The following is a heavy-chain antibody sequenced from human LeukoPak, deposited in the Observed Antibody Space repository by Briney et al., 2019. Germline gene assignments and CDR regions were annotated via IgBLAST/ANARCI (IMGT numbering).Heavy chain of an antibody. D-gene: IGHD5-12*01. CDR2: IYHSGST. V-gene: IGHV4-61*05. J-gene: IGHJ4*02. Sequence: SETLSLTCAVSGGSISSSNSYWDWIRQPPGKGLEWIGYIYHSGSTNYNPSLKSRVTISVDTSKNQFSLKLSSVTTADTAVYYCARVGGYDWRLDYWGQGTLVTVSS. CDR3: ARVGGYDWRLDY. CDR1: GGSISSSNSY.